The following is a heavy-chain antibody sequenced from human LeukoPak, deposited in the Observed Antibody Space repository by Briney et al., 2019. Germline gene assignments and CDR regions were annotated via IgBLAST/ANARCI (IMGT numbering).Heavy chain of an antibody. J-gene: IGHJ4*02. D-gene: IGHD1-26*01. CDR2: ISSSSSTI. CDR3: ARVRKWELRRVFDY. CDR1: GFTFSSYS. Sequence: GGSLRLSCAASGFTFSSYSMNWVRQAPGKGLEWVSYISSSSSTIYYADSGKGRFTISRDNAKNSLYLQMNSLRDEDTAVYYCARVRKWELRRVFDYWGQGTLVTVSS. V-gene: IGHV3-48*02.